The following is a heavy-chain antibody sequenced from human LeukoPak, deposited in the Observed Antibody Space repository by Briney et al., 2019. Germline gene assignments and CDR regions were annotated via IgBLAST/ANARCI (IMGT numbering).Heavy chain of an antibody. CDR1: GGSISSGGYS. V-gene: IGHV4-30-2*01. CDR2: IYYSGNT. CDR3: ARGSGITLIAVAFDI. Sequence: SETLSLACAVSGGSISSGGYSWNWIRQPPGKGLEWIGYIYYSGNTYYNPSLKSRVTISGDRSKNQFSLKLNSVTAADTAVYYCARGSGITLIAVAFDIWGQGTMVTVSS. D-gene: IGHD3-22*01. J-gene: IGHJ3*02.